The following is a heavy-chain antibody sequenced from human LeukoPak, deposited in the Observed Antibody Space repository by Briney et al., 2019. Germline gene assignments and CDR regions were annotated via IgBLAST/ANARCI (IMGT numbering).Heavy chain of an antibody. Sequence: ASVKVSCKASGGTFSSYAISWVRQAPGQGLEWMERIIPIFGIANYAQKFQGRVTITADKSTSTAYMELSSLRSEDTAVYYCARGSCSGGSCYPALAYYFDYWGQGTLVTVSS. V-gene: IGHV1-69*04. CDR2: IIPIFGIA. CDR3: ARGSCSGGSCYPALAYYFDY. CDR1: GGTFSSYA. D-gene: IGHD2-15*01. J-gene: IGHJ4*02.